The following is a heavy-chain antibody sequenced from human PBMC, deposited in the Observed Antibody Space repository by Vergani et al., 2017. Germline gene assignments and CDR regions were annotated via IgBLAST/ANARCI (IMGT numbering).Heavy chain of an antibody. D-gene: IGHD6-19*01. CDR3: ARAGSMAGNFGWFDP. V-gene: IGHV3-53*01. Sequence: EVQLVESGGGLIQPGGSLRLSCAASGFTVSSNYISWVRPAPGKGLGWVSVIYSDGTTYYADSVNGRFTISRDNSDNMVYLQMSSLSAEDTAVYYCARAGSMAGNFGWFDPWGQGTLVTVSS. CDR2: IYSDGTT. J-gene: IGHJ5*02. CDR1: GFTVSSNY.